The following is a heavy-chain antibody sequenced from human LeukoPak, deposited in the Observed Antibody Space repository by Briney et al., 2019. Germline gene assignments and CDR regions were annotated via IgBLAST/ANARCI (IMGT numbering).Heavy chain of an antibody. CDR1: GYSFTSYW. CDR3: ARGYCSSTSCYNFDY. D-gene: IGHD2-2*02. J-gene: IGHJ4*02. CDR2: IYPGDSDT. Sequence: GESLKISCKGSGYSFTSYWIGWVRQMPGKGLGWMGIIYPGDSDTRYSPSFQGQVTISADKSISTAYLQWSSLKASDTAMYYCARGYCSSTSCYNFDYWGQGTLVTVSS. V-gene: IGHV5-51*01.